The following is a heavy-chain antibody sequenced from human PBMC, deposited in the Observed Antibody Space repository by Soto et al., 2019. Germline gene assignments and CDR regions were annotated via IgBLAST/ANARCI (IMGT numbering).Heavy chain of an antibody. J-gene: IGHJ4*02. D-gene: IGHD5-12*01. CDR2: IYSGGST. CDR3: AREAGYNLDY. V-gene: IGHV3-66*01. CDR1: GFTISSDY. Sequence: GGSLRLSCAASGFTISSDYMSWVRQAPGKGLEWVSVIYSGGSTYYADSVKGRFTISRDNSKNTLYLQMNSLRAEDTAVYYCAREAGYNLDYWGQGTLVTVSS.